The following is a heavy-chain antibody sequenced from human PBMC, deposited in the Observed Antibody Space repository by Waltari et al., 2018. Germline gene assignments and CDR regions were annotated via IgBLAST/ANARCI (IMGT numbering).Heavy chain of an antibody. CDR2: INPNSGGR. D-gene: IGHD1-26*01. Sequence: VQLVQSGAEVKKPGESLKISCKGSGYSFTSYWIGWVRQMPGKGLEWMSGINPNSGGRNYAQKFQGRVPRNRDTSIRTAYMERSRLRSDDTAVYYCARDRHKWQHPGGYWGQGTLVTVCS. CDR3: ARDRHKWQHPGGY. J-gene: IGHJ4*02. V-gene: IGHV1-2*02. CDR1: GYSFTSYW.